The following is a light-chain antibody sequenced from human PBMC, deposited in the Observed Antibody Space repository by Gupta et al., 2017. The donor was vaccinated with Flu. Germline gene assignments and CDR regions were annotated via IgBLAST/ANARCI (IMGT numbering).Light chain of an antibody. CDR2: GTI. J-gene: IGKJ2*02. CDR3: QDRNSIHPKGT. V-gene: IGKV1-39*01. CDR1: RDIARH. Sequence: DIHMTQSPSSLSASVGDSVTFTCRARRDIARHLNWYEQKPGKPPSLLIYGTINLQRGVPSRCSGSGSGNEFNITISSRQREDFETYYCQDRNSIHPKGTFGQGTMFEI.